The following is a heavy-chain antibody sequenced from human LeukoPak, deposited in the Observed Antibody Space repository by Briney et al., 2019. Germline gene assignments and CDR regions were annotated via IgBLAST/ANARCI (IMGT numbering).Heavy chain of an antibody. CDR3: ASYKRAAGPNWFDP. Sequence: SETLSLTCTVSGGSISSGGYYWSWIRQHPGKGLEWIGYIYYSGSTYYNPSLKSRVTISVDTSKNQFSLKLSSVTAADTAVYYCASYKRAAGPNWFDPWGQGTLVTVSS. V-gene: IGHV4-31*03. J-gene: IGHJ5*02. CDR1: GGSISSGGYY. D-gene: IGHD6-13*01. CDR2: IYYSGST.